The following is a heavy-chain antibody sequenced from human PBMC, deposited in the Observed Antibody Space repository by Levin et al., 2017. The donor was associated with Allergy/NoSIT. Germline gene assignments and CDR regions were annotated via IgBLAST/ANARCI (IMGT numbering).Heavy chain of an antibody. CDR1: GFTFSSYA. D-gene: IGHD2-8*01. CDR2: ISSSGGST. CDR3: ATDNGLRRYFDI. J-gene: IGHJ2*01. V-gene: IGHV3-23*01. Sequence: PGGSLRLSCAASGFTFSSYAMTWVRQAPGKGPEWVSAISSSGGSTYYADSVKGRFTISRDNSKNTLYLQMNSLRAEDTAVYYCATDNGLRRYFDIWGRGTLLTVSS.